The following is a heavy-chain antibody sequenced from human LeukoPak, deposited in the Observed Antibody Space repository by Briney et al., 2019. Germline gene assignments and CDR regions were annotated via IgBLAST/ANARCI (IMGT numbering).Heavy chain of an antibody. CDR2: IYTSGST. CDR1: GGSISSGSYY. J-gene: IGHJ4*02. D-gene: IGHD5-24*01. Sequence: PSETLSLTCTVSGGSISSGSYYWSWIRQPAGKGLEWIGRIYTSGSTNYNPSLKSRVTISVDTSKNQFSLKLSSVTAADTAVYYCARDDGYNSDRLDYWGQGTLVTVSS. V-gene: IGHV4-61*02. CDR3: ARDDGYNSDRLDY.